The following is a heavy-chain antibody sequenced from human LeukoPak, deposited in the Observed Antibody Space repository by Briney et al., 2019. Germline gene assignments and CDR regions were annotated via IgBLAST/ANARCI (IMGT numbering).Heavy chain of an antibody. CDR3: ARDMRCSSTSCYTFYYYMDV. Sequence: ASVKVSCKASGYTFTGYYMHWVRQAPGQGLEWMGWINPNSGGTNYAQKFQGRVTMTRDTSISTAYMELSSLRSEDTAVYYCARDMRCSSTSCYTFYYYMDVWGKGTTVTVSS. J-gene: IGHJ6*03. V-gene: IGHV1-2*02. CDR1: GYTFTGYY. CDR2: INPNSGGT. D-gene: IGHD2-2*02.